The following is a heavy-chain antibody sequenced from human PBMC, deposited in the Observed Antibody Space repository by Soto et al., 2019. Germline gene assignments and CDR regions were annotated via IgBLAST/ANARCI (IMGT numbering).Heavy chain of an antibody. CDR1: GFSLSTSAVG. CDR2: IYWDDDK. V-gene: IGHV2-5*02. CDR3: AHRQPGNFDY. D-gene: IGHD6-13*01. Sequence: QITLKESGPPLVKPTQTLTLTCTFSGFSLSTSAVGVGWIRQPPGKALEWLALIYWDDDKRYSPSLKNRLTITKDPPQIPGVLTMTNVAPVNTATCSGAHRQPGNFDYWGQGTLVTVSS. J-gene: IGHJ4*02.